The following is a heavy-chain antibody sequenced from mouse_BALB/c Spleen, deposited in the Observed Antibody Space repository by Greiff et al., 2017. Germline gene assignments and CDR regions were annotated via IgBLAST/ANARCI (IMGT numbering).Heavy chain of an antibody. CDR3: ARLRGSSYFDY. J-gene: IGHJ2*01. D-gene: IGHD1-1*01. Sequence: QVQLQQSGAELVRPGSSVKISCKASGYNFTSYWINWVKLRPGQGLEWIGDIYPGSGSTNYNEKFKSKATLTVDTSSSTAYMQLSSLASEDSALYYCARLRGSSYFDYWGQGTTLTVSS. CDR1: GYNFTSYW. CDR2: IYPGSGST. V-gene: IGHV1-55*01.